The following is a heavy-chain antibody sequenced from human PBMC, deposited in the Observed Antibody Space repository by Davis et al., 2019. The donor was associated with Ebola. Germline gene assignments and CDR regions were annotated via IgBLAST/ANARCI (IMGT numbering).Heavy chain of an antibody. Sequence: GGSLRLSCAASGFTFSSYSMNWVRQAPGKGLEWVSYISSSSSTIYYADSVKGRFTISRDNAKNSLYLQMNSLRAEDTAVYYCAKDLVTFGGVINWYYFDYWGQGTLVTVSS. CDR3: AKDLVTFGGVINWYYFDY. V-gene: IGHV3-48*01. CDR2: ISSSSSTI. D-gene: IGHD3-16*02. J-gene: IGHJ4*02. CDR1: GFTFSSYS.